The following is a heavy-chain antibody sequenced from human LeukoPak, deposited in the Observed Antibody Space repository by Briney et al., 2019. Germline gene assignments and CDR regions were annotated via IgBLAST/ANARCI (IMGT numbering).Heavy chain of an antibody. CDR2: ISSSSTTI. V-gene: IGHV3-48*02. D-gene: IGHD5-12*01. CDR3: ARSRGSDY. Sequence: GGSLRLSCAASGFTFSNAWMSWVRQAPGKGLEWVSYISSSSTTIYYADSVEGRFTISRDNAKNSLYLQMNSLRDEDTAVYYCARSRGSDYWGQGTLVTVSS. J-gene: IGHJ4*02. CDR1: GFTFSNAW.